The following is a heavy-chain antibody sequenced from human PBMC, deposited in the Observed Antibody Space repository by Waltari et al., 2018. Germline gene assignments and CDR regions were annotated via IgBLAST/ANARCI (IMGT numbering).Heavy chain of an antibody. V-gene: IGHV3-23*01. Sequence: EVQLLESGGGLVQPGGSLRLSCAASGFTFSSYAMAWVRQAPGKGVEWVSKISGGGSASYADSLKGRFTLSRDNSKNTLSLQMNSLRAEDTAIYYCARTLTRGYSYGYADYWGQGTLVTVSS. CDR3: ARTLTRGYSYGYADY. CDR1: GFTFSSYA. CDR2: ISGGGSA. D-gene: IGHD5-18*01. J-gene: IGHJ4*02.